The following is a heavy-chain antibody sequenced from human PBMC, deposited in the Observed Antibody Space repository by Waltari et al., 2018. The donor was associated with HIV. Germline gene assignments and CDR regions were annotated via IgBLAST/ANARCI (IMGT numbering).Heavy chain of an antibody. V-gene: IGHV4-34*02. CDR1: VGSFTGPY. J-gene: IGHJ2*01. D-gene: IGHD2-21*02. CDR3: ARGPRPSTVTAPGWYFDL. CDR2: RNEGGKS. Sequence: QVDLQQWGTGLLKPSETLSRTCAVYVGSFTGPYWSWIRETPGEGLQGIGERNEGGKSNYNPTLKSRAVMTIDPSKKQFSLKLKSVTAADTGVYYCARGPRPSTVTAPGWYFDLWGRGTLVTVSS.